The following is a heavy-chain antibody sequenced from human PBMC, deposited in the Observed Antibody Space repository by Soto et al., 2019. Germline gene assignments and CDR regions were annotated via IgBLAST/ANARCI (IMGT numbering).Heavy chain of an antibody. D-gene: IGHD2-15*01. CDR1: GGSIISGGYY. CDR3: AREYCSGGSCYSSYFDY. Sequence: SETLSLTCTVSGGSIISGGYYWSWIRQHPGKGLEWIGYIYYSGSTYYNPSLKSRVTISVDTSKNQFSLKLRSVTAADTAVYYCAREYCSGGSCYSSYFDYWGQGTLVTVSS. J-gene: IGHJ4*02. V-gene: IGHV4-31*03. CDR2: IYYSGST.